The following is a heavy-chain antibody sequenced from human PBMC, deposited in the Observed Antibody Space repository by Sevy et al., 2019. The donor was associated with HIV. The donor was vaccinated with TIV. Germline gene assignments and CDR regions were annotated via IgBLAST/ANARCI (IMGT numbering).Heavy chain of an antibody. CDR3: ARDGREDDYVWGSYRYQPLVLFDY. D-gene: IGHD3-16*02. CDR2: ISSSGSTI. Sequence: GGSLRLSCAASGFTFSDYYMSWIRQAPGKGLEWVSYISSSGSTIYYADSVKGRFTISRDNAKNSLYLQMNSRRAEDTAVYYCARDGREDDYVWGSYRYQPLVLFDYWGQGTLVTVSS. V-gene: IGHV3-11*04. J-gene: IGHJ4*02. CDR1: GFTFSDYY.